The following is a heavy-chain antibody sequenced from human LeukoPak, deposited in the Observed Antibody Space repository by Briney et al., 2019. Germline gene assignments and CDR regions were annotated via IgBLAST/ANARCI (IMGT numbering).Heavy chain of an antibody. J-gene: IGHJ4*02. D-gene: IGHD6-25*01. CDR1: GFTFSDAW. CDR3: TTRRQDGC. Sequence: GGSLRLSCAASGFTFSDAWMSWVRQAPGKGLEWVGRIKSKVDGGTIDYGAPVKGRFTISRDDSRNTLYLQMNSLKTEDTAVYYCTTRRQDGCWGQGTLVTVS. V-gene: IGHV3-15*01. CDR2: IKSKVDGGTI.